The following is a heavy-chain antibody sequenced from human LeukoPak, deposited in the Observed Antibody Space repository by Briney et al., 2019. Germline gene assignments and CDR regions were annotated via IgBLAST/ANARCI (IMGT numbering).Heavy chain of an antibody. V-gene: IGHV4-59*01. CDR3: AGEFDGRFDY. CDR2: FYYGGST. Sequence: PSETLSLTCTVSGGSISSYYWSWIRQPPGKRLEWIGYFYYGGSTNHNPSLKSRVTISVDTSKNQFSLKLSSVTAADTAVYYCAGEFDGRFDYWGQGTLVTVSS. J-gene: IGHJ4*02. CDR1: GGSISSYY.